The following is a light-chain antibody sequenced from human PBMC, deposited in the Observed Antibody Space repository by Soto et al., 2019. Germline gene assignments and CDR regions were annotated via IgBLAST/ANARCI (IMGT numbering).Light chain of an antibody. J-gene: IGKJ2*01. CDR2: DAS. V-gene: IGKV3D-20*01. Sequence: DIVLTQSPATLSLSPGERATLSCGASQSVRFNYLAWYQQKPGLAPRLLIYDASTRAAGTTDRFSGGGSGTDFTLSISSLEPEDFAVYYCQQYDSLPPYTFGQGTRLEIK. CDR1: QSVRFNY. CDR3: QQYDSLPPYT.